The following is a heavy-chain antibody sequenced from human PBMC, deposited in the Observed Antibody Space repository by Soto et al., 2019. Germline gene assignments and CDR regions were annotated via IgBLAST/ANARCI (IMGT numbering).Heavy chain of an antibody. V-gene: IGHV3-74*03. CDR2: INTDGSTT. D-gene: IGHD4-4*01. CDR1: GFTFSNYW. J-gene: IGHJ4*02. CDR3: ARDLTTLGTPGDDFDY. Sequence: EVQLVESGGGLVQPGGSLRLSCAASGFTFSNYWMHWVRQAPGKGLVWISRINTDGSTTTYADSVKGRFTISRDNAKNTLFLQMNSLRAEDTAGYYCARDLTTLGTPGDDFDYWGQGTLVTVSS.